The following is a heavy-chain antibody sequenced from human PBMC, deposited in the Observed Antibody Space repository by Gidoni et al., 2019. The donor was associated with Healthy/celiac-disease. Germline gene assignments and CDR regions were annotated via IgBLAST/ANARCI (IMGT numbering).Heavy chain of an antibody. CDR2: ISSSSSYI. CDR1: GFTFSSYS. J-gene: IGHJ4*02. V-gene: IGHV3-21*01. D-gene: IGHD3-10*01. Sequence: EVQLVESGGGLVKPGGSLRLSCAASGFTFSSYSMNWVRQAPGKGLEWVSSISSSSSYIYYADSVKGRFTIYRDNAKNSLYLQMNSLRAEDTAVYYCARDRGEQYFDYWGQGTLVTVSS. CDR3: ARDRGEQYFDY.